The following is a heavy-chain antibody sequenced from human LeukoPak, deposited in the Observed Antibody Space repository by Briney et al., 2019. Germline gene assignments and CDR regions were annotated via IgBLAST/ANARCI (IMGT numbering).Heavy chain of an antibody. Sequence: GRSLRLSCAASGFTFDDYAMHWVRQAPGKGLEWVSGISWNSGSIGYADSVKGRFTISRDNAKNSLYLQMNSLRAEDTAVYYCARTGTKAYWGQGTLVTVSS. CDR1: GFTFDDYA. J-gene: IGHJ4*02. V-gene: IGHV3-9*01. CDR2: ISWNSGSI. D-gene: IGHD1-1*01. CDR3: ARTGTKAY.